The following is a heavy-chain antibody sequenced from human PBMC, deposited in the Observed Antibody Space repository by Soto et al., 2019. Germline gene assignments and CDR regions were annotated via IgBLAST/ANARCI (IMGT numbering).Heavy chain of an antibody. CDR2: IYYSGST. CDR3: ARGKSGVGLERRGDLWFDP. J-gene: IGHJ5*02. V-gene: IGHV4-59*01. CDR1: GGSISSYY. Sequence: TSETLSLTCTVSGGSISSYYWSWIRQPPGKGLEWIGYIYYSGSTNYNPSLKSRVTISVDTSKNQFSLKLSSVTAADTAVYYCARGKSGVGLERRGDLWFDPWGQGTLVTVSS. D-gene: IGHD1-1*01.